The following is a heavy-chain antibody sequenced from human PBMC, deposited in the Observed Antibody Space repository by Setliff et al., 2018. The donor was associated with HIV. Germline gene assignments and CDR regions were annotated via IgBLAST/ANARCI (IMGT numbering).Heavy chain of an antibody. V-gene: IGHV3-48*01. Sequence: PGGSLRLSCAASGVTLGTFGIYWVRQAPGKGLEWVSYISSSSSTKYYADSVKGRFTISRDNAKSSLYLQTNSLRAEDTAVYYCARGVAAAGTDYWGQGTLVTVSS. CDR2: ISSSSSTK. CDR1: GVTLGTFG. J-gene: IGHJ4*02. D-gene: IGHD6-13*01. CDR3: ARGVAAAGTDY.